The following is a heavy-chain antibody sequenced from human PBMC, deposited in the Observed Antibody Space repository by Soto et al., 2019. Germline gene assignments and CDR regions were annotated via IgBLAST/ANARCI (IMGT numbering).Heavy chain of an antibody. D-gene: IGHD4-17*01. CDR3: AHTQGYGDYDFYYSGVDV. CDR2: LYWNDNK. CDR1: GFSLRTSGVG. V-gene: IGHV2-5*01. J-gene: IGHJ6*02. Sequence: QITLKESGPTLVKPTQTLTLTCTFSGFSLRTSGVGVGWIRQPPGKALEGLALLYWNDNKLYSPSLQSRHTITKDTSEKQVVRTWTNMDPVDTGTYYCAHTQGYGDYDFYYSGVDVWGQGTPVT.